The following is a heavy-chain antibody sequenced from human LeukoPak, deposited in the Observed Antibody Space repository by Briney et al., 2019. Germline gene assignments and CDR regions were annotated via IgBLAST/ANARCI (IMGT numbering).Heavy chain of an antibody. J-gene: IGHJ4*02. Sequence: SVKVSCKASGGTFSSYAISWARQAPGQGLEWMGRIIPIFGTANYAQKFQGRVTITTDESTSTAYMELSSLRSEDTAVYYCSLTRRYSYGPNIDYWGQGTLVTVSS. CDR1: GGTFSSYA. CDR2: IIPIFGTA. CDR3: SLTRRYSYGPNIDY. D-gene: IGHD5-18*01. V-gene: IGHV1-69*05.